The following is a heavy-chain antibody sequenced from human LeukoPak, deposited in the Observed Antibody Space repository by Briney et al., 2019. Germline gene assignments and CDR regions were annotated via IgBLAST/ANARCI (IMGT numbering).Heavy chain of an antibody. CDR1: GFSISTNIYY. D-gene: IGHD3-10*01. CDR2: IYYSGNT. Sequence: SETLSLTCTVSGFSISTNIYYWVWIRQPPGKGLEWIGSIYYSGNTYYNPSLKSRVTISVDTSKNQCSLRLRSVTAADTAVYYCARQPDMVRRSSGSRYNPIDVWGKGTTVTVSS. J-gene: IGHJ6*04. V-gene: IGHV4-39*01. CDR3: ARQPDMVRRSSGSRYNPIDV.